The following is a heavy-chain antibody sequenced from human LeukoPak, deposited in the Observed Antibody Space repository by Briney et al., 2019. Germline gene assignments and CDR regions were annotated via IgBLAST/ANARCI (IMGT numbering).Heavy chain of an antibody. Sequence: GGSLRLSCAASGFTFSSYWMSWVRQAPGKGLEWVANIKQDGSEKYYVDSVKGRFTISRDNAKNSLYLQMSSLRAEDTAVYYCARALGGYNYRYYYYYYMDVWGKGTTVTISS. J-gene: IGHJ6*03. CDR2: IKQDGSEK. V-gene: IGHV3-7*01. CDR3: ARALGGYNYRYYYYYYMDV. CDR1: GFTFSSYW. D-gene: IGHD5-24*01.